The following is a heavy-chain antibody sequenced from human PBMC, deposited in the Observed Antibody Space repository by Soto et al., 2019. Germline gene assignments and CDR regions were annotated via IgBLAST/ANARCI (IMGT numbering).Heavy chain of an antibody. Sequence: SETLSLTCTVSGGSILDSTYYWAWIRQSPGKGLEWIGTIFYSGGTFYTPSLKSRVTMSVDTSNNQFSLKLSSVTAADTAVYYCARNVVGAPSKAFDIWGPGTMVTVSS. V-gene: IGHV4-39*01. CDR1: GGSILDSTYY. D-gene: IGHD1-26*01. J-gene: IGHJ3*02. CDR2: IFYSGGT. CDR3: ARNVVGAPSKAFDI.